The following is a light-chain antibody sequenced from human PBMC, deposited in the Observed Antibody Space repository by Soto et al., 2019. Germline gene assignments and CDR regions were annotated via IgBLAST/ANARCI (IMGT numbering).Light chain of an antibody. V-gene: IGKV2-30*01. CDR3: MKGTHWPHT. CDR2: KVS. J-gene: IGKJ1*01. Sequence: DVVMTQSPLSLPVTLGQRASISCRSCQSLVYSDGNTYLNWFQQRTGQSPRSIIYKVSNRDSGVPDRLSGSGSGTDLKLKISRVEAEDVGVYYCMKGTHWPHTCGQGTKGDIK. CDR1: QSLVYSDGNTY.